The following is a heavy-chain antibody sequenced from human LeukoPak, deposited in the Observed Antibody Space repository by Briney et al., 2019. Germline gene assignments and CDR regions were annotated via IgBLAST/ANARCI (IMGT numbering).Heavy chain of an antibody. CDR1: GGSISSGSYY. J-gene: IGHJ4*02. V-gene: IGHV4-61*02. CDR3: ARGSGKDHKYYFDY. Sequence: SRTLSLTCTVSGGSISSGSYYWSWIRPPAGKGRECIGWIYTSGSTNYNPSLKSRVTISVDTSKHPFSLKLSSVTAADTAVYYCARGSGKDHKYYFDYWGQGTLVTVSS. CDR2: IYTSGST. D-gene: IGHD2-15*01.